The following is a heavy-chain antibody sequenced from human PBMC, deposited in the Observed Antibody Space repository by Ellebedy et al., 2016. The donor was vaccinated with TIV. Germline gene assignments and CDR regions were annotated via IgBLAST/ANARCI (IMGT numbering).Heavy chain of an antibody. D-gene: IGHD2-2*01. V-gene: IGHV1-46*01. J-gene: IGHJ6*02. CDR1: GYTFTTYY. Sequence: ASVKVSCKASGYTFTTYYIHWVRQAPGQGLEWVGTLNPSTGGTSYAQKFQGRVTLTRDTSTSTAYMELSSLRSEDTAVYYCATRTAAMMSVYYYYGMDVWGQGTTVTVSS. CDR3: ATRTAAMMSVYYYYGMDV. CDR2: LNPSTGGT.